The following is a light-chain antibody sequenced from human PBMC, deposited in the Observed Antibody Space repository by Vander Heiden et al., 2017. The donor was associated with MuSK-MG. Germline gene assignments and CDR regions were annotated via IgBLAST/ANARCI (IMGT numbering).Light chain of an antibody. CDR1: QSISSW. CDR2: KAS. CDR3: QQYNSYWT. V-gene: IGKV1-5*03. Sequence: DIQLTQSPSTLSASVGDRVTIPCRASQSISSWLAWYQQKPGKAPKLLIYKASSLERGVPSRFSGSGSGTEFTLTISSLQPDDFATYYCQQYNSYWTFGQGTKVEIK. J-gene: IGKJ1*01.